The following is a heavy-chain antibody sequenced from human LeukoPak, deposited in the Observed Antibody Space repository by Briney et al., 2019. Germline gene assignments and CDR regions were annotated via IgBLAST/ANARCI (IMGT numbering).Heavy chain of an antibody. V-gene: IGHV3-23*01. CDR1: GFTFSAYA. J-gene: IGHJ4*02. D-gene: IGHD3-10*01. CDR3: AARKVRGVWFYLDY. CDR2: IYDDNT. Sequence: GVSLRLSCAASGFTFSAYAMAWVRQAPGKGLEWVSTIYDDNTYYADSVKGRFAISTDNSKNTLYLQMNSLRVEDTAVYFCAARKVRGVWFYLDYWGQGALVTVSS.